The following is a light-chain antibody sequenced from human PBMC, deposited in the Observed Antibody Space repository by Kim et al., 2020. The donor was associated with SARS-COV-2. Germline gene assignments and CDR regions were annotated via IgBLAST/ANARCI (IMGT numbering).Light chain of an antibody. CDR2: ETS. CDR1: QSVSSNY. CDR3: QQYGSSST. V-gene: IGKV3-20*01. Sequence: PGERATLSCGASQSVSSNYLAWYQQKPGQAPRLLMYETSSRAADIPDRFTGSGSGADFTLTISRLEPEDVAVYYCQQYGSSSTFGQGTKVDIK. J-gene: IGKJ1*01.